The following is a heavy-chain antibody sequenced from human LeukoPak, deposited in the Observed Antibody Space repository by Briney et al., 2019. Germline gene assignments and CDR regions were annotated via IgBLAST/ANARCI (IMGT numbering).Heavy chain of an antibody. CDR2: IHTSGTT. CDR3: ARHLDVHYGWLVA. Sequence: SQTLSLTGTVSAGSISSGGYYWIWIRLPDGKGLEWIGRIHTSGTTNYNPSLKRRVTILKDTSKNQCSLKVSSATAPDTAVDYCARHLDVHYGWLVAWGQGTLVTVSS. J-gene: IGHJ5*02. CDR1: AGSISSGGYY. D-gene: IGHD3-16*01. V-gene: IGHV4-61*02.